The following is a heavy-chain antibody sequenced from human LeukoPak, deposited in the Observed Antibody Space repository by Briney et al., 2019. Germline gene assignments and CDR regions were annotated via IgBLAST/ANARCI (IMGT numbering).Heavy chain of an antibody. D-gene: IGHD3-22*01. J-gene: IGHJ4*02. CDR3: ARGPGILYDSSGYYYV. CDR1: GGSISSSSGNC. V-gene: IGHV4-4*02. Sequence: SETLSLTCAVSGGSISSSSGNCWTWVRQPPGKGLEWIGEINHSGSTNYNPSLKSRVTISVDTSKNQFSLKLSSVTAADTAVYYCARGPGILYDSSGYYYVWGQGTLVTVSS. CDR2: INHSGST.